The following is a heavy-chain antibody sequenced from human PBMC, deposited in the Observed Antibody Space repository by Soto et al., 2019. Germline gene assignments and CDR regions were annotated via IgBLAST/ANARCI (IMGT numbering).Heavy chain of an antibody. J-gene: IGHJ5*02. D-gene: IGHD4-17*01. CDR1: GYTFTSYG. V-gene: IGHV1-18*01. CDR3: ARAKTTVLTPGSWFDP. Sequence: VSVKVSCKASGYTFTSYGISWVRQAPGQGLEWMGGISAYNGDTNYAQKLQGRVTMTTDTSTSTAYMELRSLRSDDTAVYYCARAKTTVLTPGSWFDPWGQGTLVTVSS. CDR2: ISAYNGDT.